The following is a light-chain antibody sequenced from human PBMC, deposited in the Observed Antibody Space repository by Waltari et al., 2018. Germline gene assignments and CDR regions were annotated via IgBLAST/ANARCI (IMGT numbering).Light chain of an antibody. J-gene: IGLJ1*01. V-gene: IGLV1-47*01. CDR3: AAWDDRLRAYV. Sequence: QSVLPQPPSASGTPGQRVTISCSGSSSNVGRDNVYWYQQRPGTAPKLLIYNDIQRPSGGPDRFSGSKSGTSASLAIGGLRSEDEGDYYCAAWDDRLRAYVFGTGTQVTVL. CDR1: SSNVGRDN. CDR2: NDI.